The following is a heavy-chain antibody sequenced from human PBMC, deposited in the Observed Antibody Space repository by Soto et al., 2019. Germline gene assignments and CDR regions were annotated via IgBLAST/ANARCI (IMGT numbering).Heavy chain of an antibody. V-gene: IGHV3-30-3*01. CDR3: AREGGITMIVVLRGYFDY. D-gene: IGHD3-22*01. Sequence: GGSLRLSCAASGFTFSSYAMHWVRQAPGKGLEWVAVISYDGSNKYYADSVKGRFTISRDNSKNTLYLQMNSLRAEDTAVYYCAREGGITMIVVLRGYFDYWGQGTLVTVSS. CDR1: GFTFSSYA. CDR2: ISYDGSNK. J-gene: IGHJ4*02.